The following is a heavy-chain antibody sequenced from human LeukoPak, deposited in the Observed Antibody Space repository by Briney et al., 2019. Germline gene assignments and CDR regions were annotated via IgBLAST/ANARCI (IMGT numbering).Heavy chain of an antibody. CDR3: AKDIGRSGYYYYMDV. Sequence: PGRSLRLSCAASGFTFDDYAMHWVRQAPGKGLEWVSGISWSSGSIGYADSVKGRFTISRDNAKNSLYLQMNSLRAEDMALYYCAKDIGRSGYYYYMDVWGKGTTVTVSS. CDR2: ISWSSGSI. CDR1: GFTFDDYA. V-gene: IGHV3-9*03. J-gene: IGHJ6*03.